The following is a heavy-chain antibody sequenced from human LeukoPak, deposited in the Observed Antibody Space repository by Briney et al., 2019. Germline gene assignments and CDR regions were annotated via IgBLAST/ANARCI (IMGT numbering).Heavy chain of an antibody. V-gene: IGHV3-7*05. D-gene: IGHD3-3*01. J-gene: IGHJ4*02. Sequence: GASLQISCAASGFTFSSYWMTWVRQAPGKGLEWVANIKEDGSEKYYVDSVKGRFTISRDNAKNSLFLQMNSLRGDDTAVYYCARGSAYYIYWGQGTLVTVPS. CDR1: GFTFSSYW. CDR3: ARGSAYYIY. CDR2: IKEDGSEK.